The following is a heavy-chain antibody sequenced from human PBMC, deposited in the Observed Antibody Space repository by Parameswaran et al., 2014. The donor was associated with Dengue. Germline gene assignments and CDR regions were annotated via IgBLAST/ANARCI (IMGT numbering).Heavy chain of an antibody. Sequence: PGKGLEWIGGISYSGSAYYHPSLKSPVTISVDTSKNQFFLELSSVTAADTAVYYCARLCAYYDLRSGYSPGGMDVWGQGTTVTVSS. V-gene: IGHV4-39*01. CDR3: ARLCAYYDLRSGYSPGGMDV. D-gene: IGHD3-3*01. J-gene: IGHJ6*02. CDR2: ISYSGSA.